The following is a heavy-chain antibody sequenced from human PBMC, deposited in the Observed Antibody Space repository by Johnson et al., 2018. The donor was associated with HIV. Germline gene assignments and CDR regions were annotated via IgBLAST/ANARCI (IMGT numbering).Heavy chain of an antibody. CDR2: ISGSGGST. D-gene: IGHD5-24*01. CDR1: GFTFSSYA. CDR3: AREKKMGGTFDI. V-gene: IGHV3-23*04. Sequence: MQLVESGGGLVQPGGSLRLSCAASGFTFSSYAMSWVRQAPGKGLEWVSAISGSGGSTYYADSVKGRFTISRDNAKNSLYLQMNSLRAEDTAVYYCAREKKMGGTFDIWGQGTLVTVSS. J-gene: IGHJ3*02.